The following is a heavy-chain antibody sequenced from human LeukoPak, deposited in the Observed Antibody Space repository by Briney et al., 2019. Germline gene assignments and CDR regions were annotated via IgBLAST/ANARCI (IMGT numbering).Heavy chain of an antibody. CDR1: GGTFSSYA. Sequence: ASVKVSCKASGGTFSSYAISWVRQAPGQGLEWMGGIIPIFGTANYAQKFQGRVTITADESTSTAYMELSSLRSEDTSVYYCATARYDSDAFDIWGQGTMVTVSS. V-gene: IGHV1-69*13. J-gene: IGHJ3*02. D-gene: IGHD3-22*01. CDR2: IIPIFGTA. CDR3: ATARYDSDAFDI.